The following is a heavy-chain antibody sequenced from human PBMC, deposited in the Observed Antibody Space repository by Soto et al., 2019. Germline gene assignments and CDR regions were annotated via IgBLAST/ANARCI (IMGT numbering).Heavy chain of an antibody. V-gene: IGHV4-61*01. Sequence: QVQLQESGPGLVKPSETLSLTCTVSGGSVSSGSFYWSWIRQPPGMGLEWIGFVYYIGHTNYNPSLKRRVAISVDTSKNPFSLKLSSVTAAGTAVYYCAAGYSNSLFGPWGEGNMVNVSS. D-gene: IGHD6-13*01. CDR3: AAGYSNSLFGP. J-gene: IGHJ5*02. CDR2: VYYIGHT. CDR1: GGSVSSGSFY.